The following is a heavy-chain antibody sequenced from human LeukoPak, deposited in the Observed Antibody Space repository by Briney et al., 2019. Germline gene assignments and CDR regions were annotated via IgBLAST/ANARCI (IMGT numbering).Heavy chain of an antibody. CDR3: ARGTDYDDYFQY. V-gene: IGHV1-8*01. J-gene: IGHJ4*02. CDR2: MNPNSGNT. D-gene: IGHD4-17*01. Sequence: ASVKVSCKASGYTFTSYDINWVRQATGQGLEWMGWMNPNSGNTGYAQKFQGRVTMTRNTSISTAYMELRRLRSDDTAVYYCARGTDYDDYFQYWGQGTLVTVSS. CDR1: GYTFTSYD.